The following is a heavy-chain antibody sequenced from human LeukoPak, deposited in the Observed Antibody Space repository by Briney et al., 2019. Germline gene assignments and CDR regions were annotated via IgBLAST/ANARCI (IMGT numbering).Heavy chain of an antibody. J-gene: IGHJ6*04. Sequence: SVKVSCKASGGTFSSYAISWVRQAPGQGLEWMGGIIPIFGTANYAQKFQGRVTITADESTSTAYMELSSLRSEDTAVYYCARDLAMVRGAAVWGKGTTVTVSS. CDR1: GGTFSSYA. CDR2: IIPIFGTA. D-gene: IGHD3-10*01. CDR3: ARDLAMVRGAAV. V-gene: IGHV1-69*13.